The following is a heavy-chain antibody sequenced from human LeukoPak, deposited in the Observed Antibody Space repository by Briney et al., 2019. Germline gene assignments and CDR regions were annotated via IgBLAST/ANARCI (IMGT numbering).Heavy chain of an antibody. CDR1: GFSFNNYA. Sequence: GGSLRLSCAASGFSFNNYAMHWVRQAPGKGLEWVAVISYDGSNEYCADSVKGRFTISRDNSKNTLYLQMNNLRADDTALYYCTKDITIQIWLLGFDSWGQGTLVTVAS. CDR2: ISYDGSNE. J-gene: IGHJ4*02. CDR3: TKDITIQIWLLGFDS. D-gene: IGHD3-22*01. V-gene: IGHV3-30*04.